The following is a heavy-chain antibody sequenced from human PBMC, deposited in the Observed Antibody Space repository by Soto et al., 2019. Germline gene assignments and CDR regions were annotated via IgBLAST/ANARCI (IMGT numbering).Heavy chain of an antibody. CDR1: GFTFSNAW. V-gene: IGHV3-15*01. D-gene: IGHD2-2*02. J-gene: IGHJ3*02. CDR3: TTELSLYCIATSCYSDAFDI. CDR2: IKRSTDGGAT. Sequence: EVQLVESGGDLVKPGESLRLSCAASGFTFSNAWMSWVRQAPGKGLEWVGRIKRSTDGGATDYAAPVKGRFTISRDDSKSTLFLQMDSLKTEDTAVYYCTTELSLYCIATSCYSDAFDIWGQGTMVTVSS.